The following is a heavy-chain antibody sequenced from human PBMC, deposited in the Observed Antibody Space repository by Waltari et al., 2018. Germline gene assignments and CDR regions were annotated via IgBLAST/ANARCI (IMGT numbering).Heavy chain of an antibody. CDR1: GFTFSSHW. Sequence: VQVVESVGGLVLPGGSLRLSCVASGFTFSSHWMHWVRQVSGKGLEWVSRITTDETNTAYADAVKGRFTVSRDNAKNTVYLQMTSVRAEDTGIYYCARDRGTATPLDPWGQGTVVTVSS. CDR2: ITTDETNT. CDR3: ARDRGTATPLDP. D-gene: IGHD3-10*01. V-gene: IGHV3-74*03. J-gene: IGHJ5*02.